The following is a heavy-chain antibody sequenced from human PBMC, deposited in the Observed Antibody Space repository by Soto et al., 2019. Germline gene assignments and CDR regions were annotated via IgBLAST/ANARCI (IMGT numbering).Heavy chain of an antibody. CDR2: IKSKTDGGTT. CDR1: GFTFSNAW. V-gene: IGHV3-15*01. D-gene: IGHD1-20*01. CDR3: TTLYNWNYVDY. J-gene: IGHJ4*02. Sequence: GESLKISCAASGFTFSNAWMSWVRQAPGKGLEWVGRIKSKTDGGTTDYAAPVKGRFTISRDDSKNTLYLQMNSLKTEDTAVYYCTTLYNWNYVDYWGQGTLVTVSS.